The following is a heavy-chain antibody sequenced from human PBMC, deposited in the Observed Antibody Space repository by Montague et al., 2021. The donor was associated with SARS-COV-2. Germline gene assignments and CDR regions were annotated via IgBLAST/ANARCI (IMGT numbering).Heavy chain of an antibody. CDR3: ARLRGRGYYFDY. V-gene: IGHV4-59*08. J-gene: IGHJ4*02. Sequence: SETLSLTCTVSGGSISTYYWSWIRQPPGKGLDWIGYIYYSGSTNYNPSHKSRVTISVDTSKNQFSLKLSSVTAADTAMYYCARLRGRGYYFDYWGQGTLVTVSS. CDR1: GGSISTYY. CDR2: IYYSGST. D-gene: IGHD1-26*01.